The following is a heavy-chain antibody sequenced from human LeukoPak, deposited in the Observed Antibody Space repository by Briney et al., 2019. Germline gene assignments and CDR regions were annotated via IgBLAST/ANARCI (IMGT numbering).Heavy chain of an antibody. CDR3: ARAGGGWYIWDY. Sequence: GGSLRLSCAASGFTFSSHAMSWVRQAPGKGLEWVSGISGSGGSTYYADSVKGRFTISKDNSKNTLYLQMSSLRVEDTAVYYCARAGGGWYIWDYWGQGTLVTVSS. CDR1: GFTFSSHA. CDR2: ISGSGGST. J-gene: IGHJ4*02. V-gene: IGHV3-23*01. D-gene: IGHD2-15*01.